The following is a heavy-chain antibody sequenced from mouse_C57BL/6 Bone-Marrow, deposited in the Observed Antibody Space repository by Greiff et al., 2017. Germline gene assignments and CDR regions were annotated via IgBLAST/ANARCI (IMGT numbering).Heavy chain of an antibody. CDR3: TTFGGAWFAN. V-gene: IGHV14-4*01. J-gene: IGHJ3*01. CDR1: GFNIKDDY. CDR2: IDPENGDT. Sequence: VQLQQSGAELVRPGASVKLSCTASGFNIKDDYMHWVKQRPEQGLEWIGWIDPENGDTEYASKFQGKATITADTSSNTAYLQLSSLTSEDTAVYYCTTFGGAWFANWGQGTLGTVSA.